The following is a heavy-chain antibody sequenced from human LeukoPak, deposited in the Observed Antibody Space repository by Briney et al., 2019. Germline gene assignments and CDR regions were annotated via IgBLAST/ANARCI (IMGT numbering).Heavy chain of an antibody. Sequence: GGSLRLSCVGFGFTFSNYNLNWVRQAPGKGLEWVSSISRSGGSTYYAESVKGRLTISRDNAESSVYLQVNSLRAEDTAVYYCASFHSSSWYVFDYWGQGTLVTVSS. J-gene: IGHJ4*02. CDR3: ASFHSSSWYVFDY. D-gene: IGHD6-13*01. V-gene: IGHV3-21*01. CDR2: ISRSGGST. CDR1: GFTFSNYN.